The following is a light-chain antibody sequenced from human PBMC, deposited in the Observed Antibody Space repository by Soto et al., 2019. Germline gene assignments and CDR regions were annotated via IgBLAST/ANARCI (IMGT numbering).Light chain of an antibody. CDR3: CSYAGSYTLVV. J-gene: IGLJ2*01. Sequence: QSALTQPRSVSGSPGQSVTISCTGTSSDVGGYNYVSWYQQHPGKAPKLMIYDVSTRPSGVPDRFSGSKSGNTASLTISGLQAEDEADYYCCSYAGSYTLVVFGGGTKLTV. CDR2: DVS. V-gene: IGLV2-11*01. CDR1: SSDVGGYNY.